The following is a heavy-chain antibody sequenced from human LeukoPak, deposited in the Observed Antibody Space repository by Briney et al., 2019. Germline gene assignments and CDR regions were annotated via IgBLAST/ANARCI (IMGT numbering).Heavy chain of an antibody. V-gene: IGHV1-69*13. J-gene: IGHJ4*02. D-gene: IGHD1-26*01. Sequence: ASVKVSCKASGYTFTGYYMHWVRQAPGQGLEWMGGIIPIFGTANYAQKFQGRVTITADESTSTAYMELSSLRSEDTAVYYCARLGATADVDYWGQGTLVTVSS. CDR1: GYTFTGYY. CDR3: ARLGATADVDY. CDR2: IIPIFGTA.